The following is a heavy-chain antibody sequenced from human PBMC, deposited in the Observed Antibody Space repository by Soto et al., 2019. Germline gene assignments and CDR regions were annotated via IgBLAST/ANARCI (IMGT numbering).Heavy chain of an antibody. D-gene: IGHD3-16*01. CDR1: GGSISSDDYY. V-gene: IGHV4-30-4*01. Sequence: QVQLQESGPGLVKPSQTLSLTCTVSGGSISSDDYYWSWIRQPPGKGLEWIGYIHYSASTYYNPSLKSRVTILVDTSKNQFSLKLSSVTAADTAVYYCARGGEVPGWVYYFDYWGQRTLVTVS. J-gene: IGHJ4*02. CDR3: ARGGEVPGWVYYFDY. CDR2: IHYSAST.